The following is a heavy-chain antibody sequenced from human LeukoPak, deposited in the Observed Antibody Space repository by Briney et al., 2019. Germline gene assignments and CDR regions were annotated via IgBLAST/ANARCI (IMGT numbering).Heavy chain of an antibody. Sequence: GATVKISCKVSGYTFTDYYMHWVQQAPGKGLEWIGLVDPEDGETIYAEKFQGRVTITADTSTDTAYMELSSLRSEDTAVYYCATGIAAAGRRFDYWGQGTLVTVSS. CDR2: VDPEDGET. J-gene: IGHJ4*02. CDR3: ATGIAAAGRRFDY. D-gene: IGHD6-13*01. CDR1: GYTFTDYY. V-gene: IGHV1-69-2*01.